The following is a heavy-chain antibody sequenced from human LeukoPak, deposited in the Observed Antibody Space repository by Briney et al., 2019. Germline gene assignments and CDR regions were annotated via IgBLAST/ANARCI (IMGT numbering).Heavy chain of an antibody. CDR3: SRDRDWSSGFDY. Sequence: GGSLRVSRVASGFTLDDYGISWVRPAPGKGLERVSRINWNGGSTGYAYSVRGRFTISRDNATNSLYLQMKRLRAEDTAVYFCSRDRDWSSGFDYWGQGTLVAVSS. D-gene: IGHD1-1*01. V-gene: IGHV3-20*04. J-gene: IGHJ4*02. CDR1: GFTLDDYG. CDR2: INWNGGST.